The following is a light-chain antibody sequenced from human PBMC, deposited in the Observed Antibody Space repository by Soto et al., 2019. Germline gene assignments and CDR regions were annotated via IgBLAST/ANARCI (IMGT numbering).Light chain of an antibody. V-gene: IGKV3-20*01. CDR1: QSVSSSS. J-gene: IGKJ2*01. CDR2: GAS. CDR3: QQYGSSLYT. Sequence: EIVLTQSPGTLSLSPGERATLSCRASQSVSSSSLNWYQQKPGQAPRLLIYGASTRATDIPDRFSGSGSGTAFTLSISRLEPEDFAVYYCQQYGSSLYTFGQGTKLEIK.